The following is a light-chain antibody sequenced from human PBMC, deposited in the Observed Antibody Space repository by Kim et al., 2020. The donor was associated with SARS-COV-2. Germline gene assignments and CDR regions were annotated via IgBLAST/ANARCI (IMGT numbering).Light chain of an antibody. J-gene: IGLJ1*01. V-gene: IGLV3-1*01. CDR2: QDN. CDR1: KLGDKY. CDR3: QAWDSSTYV. Sequence: VFPGQTASITCSGDKLGDKYASWYQQKPGQSPVLVIYQDNKRPSVIPERFSGSNSGNTATLTISGTQAMDEADYYCQAWDSSTYVFGPGTKVTVL.